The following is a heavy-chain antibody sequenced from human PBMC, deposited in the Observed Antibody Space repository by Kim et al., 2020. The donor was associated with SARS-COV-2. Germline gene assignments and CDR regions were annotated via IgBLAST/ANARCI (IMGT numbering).Heavy chain of an antibody. J-gene: IGHJ4*01. CDR2: IYYSGST. CDR3: ARLGITRIVVGQDFDD. CDR1: GGSISSSSYY. Sequence: SETLSLTCTVSGGSISSSSYYWGWIRPPPGKGREWIGSIYYSGSTYYNPSRKSRVTISVDTYKNQLSLKLRTVTAAAADVYACARLGITRIVVGQDFDD. V-gene: IGHV4-39*01. D-gene: IGHD3-22*01.